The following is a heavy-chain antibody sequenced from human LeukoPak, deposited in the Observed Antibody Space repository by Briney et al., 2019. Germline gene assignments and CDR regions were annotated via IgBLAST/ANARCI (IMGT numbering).Heavy chain of an antibody. Sequence: ASVKVSCKVSGHTLTELAIHGVRQAPGKGLEWVGGFDPEVVDRVYAQKFQGRITMTEDTSTDTAYMELRSLRLDDTAVYFCAANGLQGDNLQPDDAFDLWGQGTVVTVSS. CDR2: FDPEVVDR. CDR1: GHTLTELA. D-gene: IGHD4-11*01. J-gene: IGHJ3*01. CDR3: AANGLQGDNLQPDDAFDL. V-gene: IGHV1-24*01.